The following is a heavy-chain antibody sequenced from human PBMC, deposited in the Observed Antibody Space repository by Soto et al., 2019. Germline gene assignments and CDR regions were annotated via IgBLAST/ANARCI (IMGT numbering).Heavy chain of an antibody. V-gene: IGHV3-30*18. J-gene: IGHJ4*02. Sequence: QVQLVESGGGVVQPGRSLRLSCAASGFTFSSYGMHWVRQAPGKGLEWVAIISYDGSNTYYADSVKGRFTISRDNSKNTLYLQMNSLRAEDTSVYYCAKEGGLSGSYYISSSYYFDCWGQGTLVTASS. CDR1: GFTFSSYG. D-gene: IGHD1-26*01. CDR2: ISYDGSNT. CDR3: AKEGGLSGSYYISSSYYFDC.